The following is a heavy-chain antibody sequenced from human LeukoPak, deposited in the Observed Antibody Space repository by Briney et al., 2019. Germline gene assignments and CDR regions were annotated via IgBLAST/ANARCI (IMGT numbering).Heavy chain of an antibody. CDR2: ISNDGSNK. Sequence: GGSLRLSCAASGFTFSSYAMHWVRQAPGKGLEWVAVISNDGSNKYYADSVKGRFTISRDNSKNTLYLQMNSLRAEDTAVYYCARVGMRLRYFDWPFFDYWGQGTLVTVSS. V-gene: IGHV3-30*14. CDR3: ARVGMRLRYFDWPFFDY. D-gene: IGHD3-9*01. J-gene: IGHJ4*02. CDR1: GFTFSSYA.